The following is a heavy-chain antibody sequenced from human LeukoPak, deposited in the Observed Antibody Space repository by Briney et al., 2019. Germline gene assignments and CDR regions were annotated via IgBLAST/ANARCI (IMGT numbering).Heavy chain of an antibody. V-gene: IGHV3-20*04. CDR3: ARASGGILDY. Sequence: GGSLRLSCAASEFTFHDYGMTWVRQAPGKGLEWVSGINWNGAVTSYGDSVKGRFTISRDNAKKSLYLQMNSLRVDDTALYYCARASGGILDYWGQGTLVTVSS. CDR2: INWNGAVT. J-gene: IGHJ4*02. D-gene: IGHD2-15*01. CDR1: EFTFHDYG.